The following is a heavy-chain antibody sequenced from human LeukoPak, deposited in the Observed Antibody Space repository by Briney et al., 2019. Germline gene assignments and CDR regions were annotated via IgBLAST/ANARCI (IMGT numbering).Heavy chain of an antibody. D-gene: IGHD6-19*01. CDR3: AKADSSGWLGTDY. V-gene: IGHV3-23*01. CDR1: GFTFSIYA. Sequence: PGGSLRLSCAASGFTFSIYAMSWVRQAPGKGLEGVSAISGSVSSTYYADSVKGRFTISRDNSKKTLYLQMNSLRADDTAVYYCAKADSSGWLGTDYWGQGTLVTVSS. J-gene: IGHJ4*02. CDR2: ISGSVSST.